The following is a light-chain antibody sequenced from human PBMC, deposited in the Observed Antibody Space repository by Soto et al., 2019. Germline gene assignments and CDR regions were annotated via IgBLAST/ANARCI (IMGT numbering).Light chain of an antibody. J-gene: IGKJ1*01. Sequence: EIVMTQSPATLSVSPGERATLSCRASQSVSSNLAWYQQKTGQAPRLLIYDASTRATGITARFSGSGSGTEVTPTIISRQAEDVAVFYCQQYNNWPLWTFGQGTKVEIK. CDR1: QSVSSN. CDR3: QQYNNWPLWT. CDR2: DAS. V-gene: IGKV3-15*01.